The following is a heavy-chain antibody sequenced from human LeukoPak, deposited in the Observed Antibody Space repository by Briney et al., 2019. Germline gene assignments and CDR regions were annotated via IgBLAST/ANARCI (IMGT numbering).Heavy chain of an antibody. CDR1: GYTFTSYW. V-gene: IGHV5-51*01. D-gene: IGHD6-13*01. Sequence: PGESLKISCKGSGYTFTSYWIGWVRQMPGKGLEWMGIIYPGDSDIRYSPSFQGQVTISADKSISTAYLQWSSLKALDTAMYYCARSGYSSSWYPFDYWGQGTLVTVSS. J-gene: IGHJ4*02. CDR3: ARSGYSSSWYPFDY. CDR2: IYPGDSDI.